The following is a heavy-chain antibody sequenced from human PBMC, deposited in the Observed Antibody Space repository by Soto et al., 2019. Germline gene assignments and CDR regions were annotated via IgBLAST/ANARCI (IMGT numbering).Heavy chain of an antibody. V-gene: IGHV3-11*01. Sequence: PGGSLRLSCAASGFTFSDYYMNWIRQAPGKGLEWVAYMSSTGKTVYYADSVRGRFTISRDNAKNSLYLQMNSLRAEDTAIYYCARDLRDYSGYEALDYWGQGTLVTVSS. D-gene: IGHD5-12*01. CDR1: GFTFSDYY. CDR2: MSSTGKTV. J-gene: IGHJ4*02. CDR3: ARDLRDYSGYEALDY.